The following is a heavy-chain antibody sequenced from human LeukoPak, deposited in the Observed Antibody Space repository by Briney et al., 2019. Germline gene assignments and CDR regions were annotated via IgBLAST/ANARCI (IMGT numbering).Heavy chain of an antibody. Sequence: SETLSLTCAVSGGSISSSNWWSWVRRPPGKGLEWIGEIYHSGSTNYNPSLKGRVTISVDKSKNQFSLKLSSVTAADTAVYYCASVSNYDSSGYYHHPYYFDYWGQGTLVTVSS. CDR2: IYHSGST. V-gene: IGHV4-4*02. D-gene: IGHD3-22*01. J-gene: IGHJ4*02. CDR1: GGSISSSNW. CDR3: ASVSNYDSSGYYHHPYYFDY.